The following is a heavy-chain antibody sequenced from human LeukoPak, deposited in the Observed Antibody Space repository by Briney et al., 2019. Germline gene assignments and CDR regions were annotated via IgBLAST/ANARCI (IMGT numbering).Heavy chain of an antibody. V-gene: IGHV1-2*02. Sequence: VASVKVSCKASGYTFTGYYMHWVRQAPGQGLEWMGWINPNSGGTNYAQKFQGRVTMTKDTSISTAYMELTSLKSDDTAIYYCAREGSSWSLAYWGQGTLVTVSS. J-gene: IGHJ4*02. D-gene: IGHD6-13*01. CDR2: INPNSGGT. CDR1: GYTFTGYY. CDR3: AREGSSWSLAY.